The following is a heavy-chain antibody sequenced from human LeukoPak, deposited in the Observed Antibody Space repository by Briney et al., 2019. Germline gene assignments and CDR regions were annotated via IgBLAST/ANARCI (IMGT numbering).Heavy chain of an antibody. J-gene: IGHJ4*02. CDR1: GFTFSSYA. V-gene: IGHV3-30*04. Sequence: GGSLRLSCAASGFTFSSYAMHWVRQAPGQGLEWVAVISYDGSNKYYADSVKGRFTISRDNSKNTLYLQMNSLTAEDTAVSYRARPLMPDLLWFGGAFDYWGQGTLVTASS. CDR3: ARPLMPDLLWFGGAFDY. CDR2: ISYDGSNK. D-gene: IGHD3-10*01.